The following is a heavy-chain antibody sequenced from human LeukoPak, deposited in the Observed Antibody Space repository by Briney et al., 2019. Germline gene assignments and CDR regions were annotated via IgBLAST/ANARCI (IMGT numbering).Heavy chain of an antibody. D-gene: IGHD3-16*01. CDR3: SRDDGPFGGVRFDH. J-gene: IGHJ4*02. Sequence: ASVKVSCKASGYTFTAYGISEVRQPRGQALEWMGWISANNGNTNYAQKVQGRVTMTRDTSTSTAYMEQRSLRYDDTAVYYCSRDDGPFGGVRFDHWGQGTLATVSS. CDR1: GYTFTAYG. V-gene: IGHV1-18*01. CDR2: ISANNGNT.